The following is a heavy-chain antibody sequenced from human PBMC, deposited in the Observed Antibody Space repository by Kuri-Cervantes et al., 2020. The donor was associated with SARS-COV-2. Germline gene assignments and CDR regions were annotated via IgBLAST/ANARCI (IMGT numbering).Heavy chain of an antibody. CDR2: ISYDGSNK. V-gene: IGHV3-30*19. Sequence: GESLKISCAASGFTFSDYAMHWVRQAPGKGLEWVAVISYDGSNKYYADSVKGRFTISRDNSKNTLYLQMNSLRAEDTAVYYCARERGGFWSGYPDYWGQGTLVTVSS. D-gene: IGHD3-3*01. J-gene: IGHJ4*02. CDR3: ARERGGFWSGYPDY. CDR1: GFTFSDYA.